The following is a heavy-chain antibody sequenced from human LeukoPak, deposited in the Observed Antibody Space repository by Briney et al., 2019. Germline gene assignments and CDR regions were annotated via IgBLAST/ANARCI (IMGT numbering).Heavy chain of an antibody. V-gene: IGHV3-7*01. Sequence: PGGSLRLSCAASGLTFSSYWMSWVRQAPGKGLEWVANLKRDGGEIYYVGSVKGRFIISRDNAKNSLYLQMNSLRAEDTAVYYCARSEGWFDPWGQGTLVTVSS. CDR1: GLTFSSYW. CDR2: LKRDGGEI. J-gene: IGHJ5*02. CDR3: ARSEGWFDP.